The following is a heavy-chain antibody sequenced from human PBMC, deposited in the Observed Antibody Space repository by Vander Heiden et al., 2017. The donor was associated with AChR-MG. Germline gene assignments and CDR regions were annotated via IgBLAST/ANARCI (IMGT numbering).Heavy chain of an antibody. V-gene: IGHV3-74*01. J-gene: IGHJ4*02. D-gene: IGHD2-21*01. Sequence: EVQLVESGGGLVQPGGSLRPFCPASGFTLSHYRMHWVRQAAGKGLVWVSQINSDGSDSTYADSVKGRFTIARDNAKNTLYLQMNGLRAEDTAVYYCARDINSLEKWGQGTLVTVSS. CDR2: INSDGSDS. CDR1: GFTLSHYR. CDR3: ARDINSLEK.